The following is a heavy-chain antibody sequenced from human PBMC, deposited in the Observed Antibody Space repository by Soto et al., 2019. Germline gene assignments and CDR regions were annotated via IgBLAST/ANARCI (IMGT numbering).Heavy chain of an antibody. V-gene: IGHV1-3*01. J-gene: IGHJ4*02. CDR3: ARDTGDGTFDF. D-gene: IGHD7-27*01. Sequence: VHLVQSGAEVRKPGASVKVSCKASGYTFSSYAMHWVRQAPGQRLEWMGWINAGYGNTKSSQKFQVRVTISRDTSASTAYMELTSLRSEDTAVYYCARDTGDGTFDFWGQGTLVTVSS. CDR2: INAGYGNT. CDR1: GYTFSSYA.